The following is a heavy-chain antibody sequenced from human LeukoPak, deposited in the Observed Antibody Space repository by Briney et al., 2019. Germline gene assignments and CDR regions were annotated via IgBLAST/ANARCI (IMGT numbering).Heavy chain of an antibody. J-gene: IGHJ3*02. CDR1: GGSFSGYY. CDR3: ARDSGPSPGDAFDI. V-gene: IGHV4-34*01. CDR2: INHSGST. Sequence: SETLSLTCAVYGGSFSGYYWTWIRQPPEQGLEWIGEINHSGSTNYNPSLKSRVIMSVDTSKNQFSLKLSSVTAADTAVYYCARDSGPSPGDAFDIWGQGTMVTVSS. D-gene: IGHD3-10*01.